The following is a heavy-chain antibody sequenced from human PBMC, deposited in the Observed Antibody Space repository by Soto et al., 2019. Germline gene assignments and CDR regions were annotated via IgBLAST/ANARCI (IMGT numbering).Heavy chain of an antibody. CDR3: ARVRQQLVPSRFYYYYYMDV. V-gene: IGHV3-11*01. CDR2: ISTSGSTI. J-gene: IGHJ6*03. Sequence: GSLRLSCAASGFTFSDYSMTWIRQAPGKGLEWVSYISTSGSTIYYANSVKGRFTISRDNAKNSLYLQMNSLSAEDMAVYYCARVRQQLVPSRFYYYYYMDVWGKGTTVTVSS. CDR1: GFTFSDYS. D-gene: IGHD6-6*01.